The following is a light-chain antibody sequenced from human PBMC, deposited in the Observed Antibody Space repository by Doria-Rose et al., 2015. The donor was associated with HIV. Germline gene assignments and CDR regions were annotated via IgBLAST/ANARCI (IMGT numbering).Light chain of an antibody. J-gene: IGKJ2*01. CDR1: QSISSY. CDR2: AAS. V-gene: IGKV1-39*01. CDR3: QQSYSSYT. Sequence: DLRMPQSPSSLSASIGDRVTITCRASQSISSYLNWYQQKPGTAPKLLIYAASSLQSGVPSRFSGSGSETDFTLTISSLQHEEFATYYCQQSYSSYTFGQGTKMEIK.